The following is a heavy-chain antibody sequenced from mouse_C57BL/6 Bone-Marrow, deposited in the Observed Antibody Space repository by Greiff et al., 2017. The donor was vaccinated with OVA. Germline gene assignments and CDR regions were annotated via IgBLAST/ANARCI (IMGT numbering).Heavy chain of an antibody. CDR1: GFNIKDDY. CDR3: TTKGAAQAKAWFAY. V-gene: IGHV14-4*01. J-gene: IGHJ3*01. CDR2: IDPENGDT. D-gene: IGHD3-2*02. Sequence: EVQLVESGAELVRPGASVKLSCTASGFNIKDDYMHWVKQRPEQGLEWIGWIDPENGDTEYASKFQGKATITADTSSNTAYLQRSSLTSEDTAVYYCTTKGAAQAKAWFAYWGQGTLVTVSA.